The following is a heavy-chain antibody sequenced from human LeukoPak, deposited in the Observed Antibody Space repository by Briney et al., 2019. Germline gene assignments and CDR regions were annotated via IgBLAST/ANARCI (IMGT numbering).Heavy chain of an antibody. V-gene: IGHV3-33*01. D-gene: IGHD4-17*01. CDR1: GFTFSSYG. Sequence: GRSLRLSCAASGFTFSSYGMHWVRQAPGKGLEWVAVIWYDGSNKYYADSVKGRFTISRDNSKNTLYLQMNSLRAEDTAVYYCARDTLVTVTLDYWGQGTLVTVSS. CDR2: IWYDGSNK. J-gene: IGHJ4*02. CDR3: ARDTLVTVTLDY.